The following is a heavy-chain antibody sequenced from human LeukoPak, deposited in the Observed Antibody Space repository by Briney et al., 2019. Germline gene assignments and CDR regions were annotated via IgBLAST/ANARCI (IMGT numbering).Heavy chain of an antibody. V-gene: IGHV3-66*01. Sequence: GGSLRLSCAASGFTVSSNYMSWVRQAPGKGLGWVSAIHSSGSTYYADSVKGRFTISRDNSKNTLYLQMNSLRAEDTAVYYCARVNYYDLYFDLWGRGTLVTVSS. J-gene: IGHJ2*01. CDR2: IHSSGST. CDR1: GFTVSSNY. D-gene: IGHD3-22*01. CDR3: ARVNYYDLYFDL.